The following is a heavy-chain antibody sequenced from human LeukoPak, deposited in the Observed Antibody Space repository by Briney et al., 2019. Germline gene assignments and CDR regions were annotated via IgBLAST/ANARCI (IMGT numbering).Heavy chain of an antibody. Sequence: PGGSLRLSCAASGFTFSSYAMHWVRQAPGKGLEWVAVISYDGSNKYYADSVKGRLTISRDNSKNTLYLQMNSLRAEDTAVYYCARDLTRGNSVFDYWGQGTLVTVSS. D-gene: IGHD7-27*01. V-gene: IGHV3-30-3*01. CDR2: ISYDGSNK. J-gene: IGHJ4*02. CDR3: ARDLTRGNSVFDY. CDR1: GFTFSSYA.